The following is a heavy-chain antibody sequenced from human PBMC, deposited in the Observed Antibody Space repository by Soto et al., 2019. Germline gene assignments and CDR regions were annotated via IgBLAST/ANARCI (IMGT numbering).Heavy chain of an antibody. D-gene: IGHD5-12*01. CDR3: AXSPGGLDGYNSDYYGMDV. V-gene: IGHV3-23*01. CDR1: GLTFSTYA. CDR2: IGGSGTGGRT. Sequence: EVHLLESGGDLVQPGGSLRLSCTASGLTFSTYAMSWVRQAPGKGLEWVSAIGGSGTGGRTYYADSVKGRFTISRDNSKNTVYLQMNSLRADDTAVYYCAXSPGGLDGYNSDYYGMDVWGQGTTVTVSS. J-gene: IGHJ6*02.